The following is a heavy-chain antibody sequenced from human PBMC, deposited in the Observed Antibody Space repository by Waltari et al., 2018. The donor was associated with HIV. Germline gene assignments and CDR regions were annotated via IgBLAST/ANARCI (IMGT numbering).Heavy chain of an antibody. CDR1: GGSFSGYY. CDR3: AGGVRLSGYDSSPAGRGMDV. D-gene: IGHD5-12*01. Sequence: QVQLQQWGAGLLKPSETLSLTCAVYGGSFSGYYWSWIRQPPGKGLEWIGEINHSGSTNYNPSLKSRVTISVDTSKNQFSRKLSSVTAADTAVYYWAGGVRLSGYDSSPAGRGMDVWGQGTTVTVSS. CDR2: INHSGST. J-gene: IGHJ6*02. V-gene: IGHV4-34*01.